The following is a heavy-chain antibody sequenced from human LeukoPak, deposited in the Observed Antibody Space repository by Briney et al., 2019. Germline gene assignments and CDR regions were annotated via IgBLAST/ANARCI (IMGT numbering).Heavy chain of an antibody. CDR3: ARSIAVAEYYFDY. J-gene: IGHJ4*02. D-gene: IGHD6-19*01. CDR1: GGSISSYY. V-gene: IGHV4-59*01. CDR2: IYYSGST. Sequence: ETLSLTCTVSGGSISSYYWSWIRQPPGKGLEWIGYIYYSGSTNHNPSLKSRVTISVDTSKNQFSLKLSSVTAADTAVYYCARSIAVAEYYFDYWGQGTLVTVSS.